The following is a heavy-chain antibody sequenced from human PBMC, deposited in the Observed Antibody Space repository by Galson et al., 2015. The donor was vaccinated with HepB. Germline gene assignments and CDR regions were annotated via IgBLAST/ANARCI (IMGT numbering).Heavy chain of an antibody. V-gene: IGHV3-23*01. CDR1: GFTFSSYA. CDR3: AKPSFKGIMITFGGVIQGDAFDI. Sequence: SLRLSCAASGFTFSSYAMSWVRQAPGKGLEWVSAISGSGGSTYYADSVRGRFTISRDNSKNTLYLQMNSLRAEDTAVYYCAKPSFKGIMITFGGVIQGDAFDIWGQGTMVTVSS. D-gene: IGHD3-16*02. J-gene: IGHJ3*02. CDR2: ISGSGGST.